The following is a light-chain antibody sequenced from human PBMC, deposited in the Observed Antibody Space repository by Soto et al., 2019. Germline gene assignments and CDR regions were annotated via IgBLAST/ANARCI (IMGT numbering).Light chain of an antibody. CDR2: GAS. CDR3: QQYSDWPWT. Sequence: EIMMTQSPGTLSVSPGERATLSCRASQSISNRLAWYQQKPGQTPRLLIYGASTRATDIPTRFSGGGSGTAFTLTISSLQSDDLSVYYCQQYSDWPWTFGQGTKVELK. V-gene: IGKV3-15*01. CDR1: QSISNR. J-gene: IGKJ1*01.